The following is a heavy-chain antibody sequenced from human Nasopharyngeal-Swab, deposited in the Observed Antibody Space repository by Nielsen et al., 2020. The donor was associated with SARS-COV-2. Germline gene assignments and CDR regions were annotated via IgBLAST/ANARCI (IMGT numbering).Heavy chain of an antibody. CDR3: ARYNDILTGYPQFDP. J-gene: IGHJ5*02. CDR1: GFTFSGSA. D-gene: IGHD3-9*01. CDR2: IRSKANSYAT. Sequence: GGSLRLSCAASGFTFSGSAMHWVRQASGKGLEWVGRIRSKANSYATAYAASVKGRFTISRDDSNNTAYLQMNSLKTEDTAVYYCARYNDILTGYPQFDPWGQGTLVTVSS. V-gene: IGHV3-73*01.